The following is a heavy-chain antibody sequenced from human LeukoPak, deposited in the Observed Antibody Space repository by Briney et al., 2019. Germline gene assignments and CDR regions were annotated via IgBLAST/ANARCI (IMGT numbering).Heavy chain of an antibody. CDR3: AREGCSSTSCYPDY. D-gene: IGHD2-2*01. CDR1: GYTFARYY. V-gene: IGHV1-46*01. J-gene: IGHJ4*02. Sequence: GASVKVSCKASGYTFARYYMHWVRQAPGQGLEWMGIINPSGGGTSNAQKFQGRVTMTRDTSTSTDYMELGSLRSEDTAVYYCAREGCSSTSCYPDYWGQGTLVTVSS. CDR2: INPSGGGT.